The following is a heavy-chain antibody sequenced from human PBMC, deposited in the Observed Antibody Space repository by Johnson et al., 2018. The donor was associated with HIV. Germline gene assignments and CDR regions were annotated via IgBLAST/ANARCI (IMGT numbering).Heavy chain of an antibody. CDR1: GFTFSSYA. J-gene: IGHJ3*02. CDR3: ARESTLDAFDI. CDR2: ISYYGSNK. V-gene: IGHV3-30-3*01. Sequence: QVQLVESGGGVVQPGRSLRLSCAASGFTFSSYAMHWVRQAPGKGLEWVAVISYYGSNKYYADSVNVRFTSSRDNSNNTLYLQMNSLRAVDTAVYYCARESTLDAFDIWGQGTMVTVSS.